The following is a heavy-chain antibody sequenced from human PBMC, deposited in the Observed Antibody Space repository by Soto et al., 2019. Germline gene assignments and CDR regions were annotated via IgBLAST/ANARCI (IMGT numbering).Heavy chain of an antibody. CDR1: GFNFDDYG. V-gene: IGHV3-20*04. J-gene: IGHJ4*02. CDR2: INWNSVNT. CDR3: ARGIDAYNFFDS. Sequence: EVQLVESGGRVVRPGGSLRLSCAASGFNFDDYGMSWVRQAPGKGLEWVSGINWNSVNTGYVDSVKGRFTISRDNAKSSLYLHMNSLRAEDTASYYCARGIDAYNFFDSWGQGTLVTVSS. D-gene: IGHD1-1*01.